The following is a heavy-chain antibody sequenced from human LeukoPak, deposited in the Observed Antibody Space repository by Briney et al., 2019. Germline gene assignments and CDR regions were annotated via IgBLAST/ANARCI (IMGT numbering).Heavy chain of an antibody. Sequence: SETLSLTCTVSGGSISSSRYYWGWLRQPPGKGLEWIVSIYYSGSTYYNPSLKSRVTISVDTSKNQFSLKLSSVTAADTAVYYCAREPRRAIFGVVNKNWFDPWGQGTLVTVSS. D-gene: IGHD3-3*01. CDR3: AREPRRAIFGVVNKNWFDP. V-gene: IGHV4-39*07. CDR2: IYYSGST. J-gene: IGHJ5*02. CDR1: GGSISSSRYY.